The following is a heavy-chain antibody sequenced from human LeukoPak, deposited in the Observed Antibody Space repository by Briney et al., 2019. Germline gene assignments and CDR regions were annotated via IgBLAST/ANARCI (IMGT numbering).Heavy chain of an antibody. CDR1: GFTFSNAW. Sequence: GGSLRLSCAASGFTFSNAWMSWVRQAPGKGLEWVGRIKSKTDGGTTDYAAPVKGRFTISRDDSKNTLYLQMNSLKTEDTAVYYCTIRDLWFGEYYYWGQGTLVTVSS. CDR3: TIRDLWFGEYYY. D-gene: IGHD3-10*01. V-gene: IGHV3-15*01. J-gene: IGHJ4*02. CDR2: IKSKTDGGTT.